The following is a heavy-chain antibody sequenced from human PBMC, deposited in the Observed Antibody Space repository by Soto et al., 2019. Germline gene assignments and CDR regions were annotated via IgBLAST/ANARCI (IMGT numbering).Heavy chain of an antibody. CDR3: AKDLSSSWYPQY. V-gene: IGHV3-23*01. CDR2: ISGSGNTT. Sequence: EVQLLESGGGLVQPGGSLRLSCAASGFTFSSYAMTWVRRAPGKGLEWVSAISGSGNTTYYADSVKGRFTISRDSSKNTLYLQMNSLRAEDTAVYFCAKDLSSSWYPQYWGQGTLVTFSS. D-gene: IGHD6-13*01. J-gene: IGHJ4*02. CDR1: GFTFSSYA.